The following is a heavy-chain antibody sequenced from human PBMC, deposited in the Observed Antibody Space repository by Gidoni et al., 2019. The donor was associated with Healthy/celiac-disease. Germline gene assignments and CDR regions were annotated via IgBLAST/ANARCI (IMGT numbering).Heavy chain of an antibody. CDR3: ARGTYGDYYAYFDY. V-gene: IGHV4-34*01. CDR2: INHSGST. CDR1: GGSFSGYY. Sequence: QVQLQQWGAGLLKPSETLSPSCAVYGGSFSGYYWSWIRQLPGKGLEWIGEINHSGSTNYNPSLKSRVTISVDTSKNQFSLKLSSVTAADTAVYYCARGTYGDYYAYFDYWGQGTLVTVSS. J-gene: IGHJ4*02. D-gene: IGHD4-17*01.